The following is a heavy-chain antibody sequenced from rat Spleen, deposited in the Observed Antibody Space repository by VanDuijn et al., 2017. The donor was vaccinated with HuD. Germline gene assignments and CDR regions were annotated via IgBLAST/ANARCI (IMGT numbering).Heavy chain of an antibody. V-gene: IGHV5-19*01. D-gene: IGHD1-11*01. J-gene: IGHJ3*01. Sequence: EVQLVESDGGLVQPGKSLKLSCAASGFTFKNYGMSWVRQAPTKCLEWVASISPSGGSTYYRDSVKGRSTITRDNAKSTLYLQMDSLRSEDTATDYCATNGGYGDWFAYWGQGTLVTVSS. CDR2: ISPSGGST. CDR1: GFTFKNYG. CDR3: ATNGGYGDWFAY.